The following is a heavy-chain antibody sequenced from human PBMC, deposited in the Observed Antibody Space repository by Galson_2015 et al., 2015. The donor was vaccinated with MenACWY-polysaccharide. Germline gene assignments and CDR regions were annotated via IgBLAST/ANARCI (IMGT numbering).Heavy chain of an antibody. CDR1: DYSIRSGYF. D-gene: IGHD1-26*01. CDR2: IFHSGTT. V-gene: IGHV4-38-2*01. Sequence: LSLTCAVSDYSIRSGYFWGWIRQPPGKGLEWIASIFHSGTTYYNPSLKSRVTISVDTSKNHFSLKLSSVTAADTAVYYCARVEKYSGSFYILYWGQGALVTVSS. CDR3: ARVEKYSGSFYILY. J-gene: IGHJ4*02.